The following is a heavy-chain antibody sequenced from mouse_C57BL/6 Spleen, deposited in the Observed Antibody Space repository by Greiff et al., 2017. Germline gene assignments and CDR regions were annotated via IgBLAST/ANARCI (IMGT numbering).Heavy chain of an antibody. CDR1: GYTFTSYW. V-gene: IGHV1-55*01. Sequence: QVQLQQPGAELVKPGASVKMSCKASGYTFTSYWITWVKQRPGQGLEWIGDIYPGSGSTNYNEKFKSKATLTVDTSSSTAYTQLSSLTSEDSAVYYCATYSYGSSSRAMDYWGQGTSVTVSS. J-gene: IGHJ4*01. D-gene: IGHD1-1*01. CDR3: ATYSYGSSSRAMDY. CDR2: IYPGSGST.